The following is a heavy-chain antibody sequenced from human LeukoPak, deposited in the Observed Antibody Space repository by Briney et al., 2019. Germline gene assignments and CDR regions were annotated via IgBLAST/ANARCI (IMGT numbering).Heavy chain of an antibody. J-gene: IGHJ4*02. D-gene: IGHD4-11*01. Sequence: SQTLSLTCTVSGGSISSGGYYWSWIRQHPGKGLEWIGYIYYSGSTDYNPSLKSRVTISVDTSKNQFSLKLSSVTAADTAVYYCARVVLTTVELRFDYWGQGTWSPSPQ. V-gene: IGHV4-31*03. CDR3: ARVVLTTVELRFDY. CDR2: IYYSGST. CDR1: GGSISSGGYY.